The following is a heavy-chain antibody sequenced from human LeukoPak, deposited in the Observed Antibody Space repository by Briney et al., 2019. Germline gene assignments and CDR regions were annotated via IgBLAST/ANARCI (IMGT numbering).Heavy chain of an antibody. CDR1: GYTFTSYG. V-gene: IGHV1-18*01. CDR2: ISAYNGKT. Sequence: ASVKVSCKASGYTFTSYGISWVRQAPGQGLEWMGWISAYNGKTNNAQKLQGRVTMTTDTSTSTAYMELRSLRSDDTAVYYCARDRYYGSGTNYYYYGMDVWGQGTTVTVSS. D-gene: IGHD3-10*01. CDR3: ARDRYYGSGTNYYYYGMDV. J-gene: IGHJ6*02.